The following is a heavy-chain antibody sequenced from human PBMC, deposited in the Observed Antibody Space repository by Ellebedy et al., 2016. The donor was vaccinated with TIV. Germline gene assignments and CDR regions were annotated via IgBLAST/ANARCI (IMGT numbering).Heavy chain of an antibody. D-gene: IGHD1-26*01. CDR3: AWYSGSYFDY. V-gene: IGHV5-51*01. CDR2: IYPGDSDT. Sequence: ASVKVSCKGSGYSFTSYWIGWVRQMPGKGLEWMGIIYPGDSDTRYSPSFQGQATISADKSISTAYLQWSSLKASDTAMYYCAWYSGSYFDYWGQGTLVTVSS. J-gene: IGHJ4*02. CDR1: GYSFTSYW.